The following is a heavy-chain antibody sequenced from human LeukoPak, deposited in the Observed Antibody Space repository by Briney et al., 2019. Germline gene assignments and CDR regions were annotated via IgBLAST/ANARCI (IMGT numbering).Heavy chain of an antibody. CDR1: GFTFSNAW. Sequence: GGSLRLSCAASGFTFSNAWMSWVRQAPGKGLEWVGRIKSKTDGGTTDYAAPVKGRFTISRDDSKNTLYLQMNSLKTEDTAVYYCTTVVGALVGAFDIWGQGTMVTVSS. CDR3: TTVVGALVGAFDI. V-gene: IGHV3-15*01. J-gene: IGHJ3*02. D-gene: IGHD1-26*01. CDR2: IKSKTDGGTT.